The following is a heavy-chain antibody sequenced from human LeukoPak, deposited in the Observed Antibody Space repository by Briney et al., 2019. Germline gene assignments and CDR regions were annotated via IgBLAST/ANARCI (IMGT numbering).Heavy chain of an antibody. CDR1: GFTFSSYA. CDR2: ISYDGSNK. CDR3: ARVRWITMVRGAAHSPIDY. D-gene: IGHD3-10*01. J-gene: IGHJ4*02. V-gene: IGHV3-30-3*01. Sequence: GGSLRLSCAASGFTFSSYAMHWVRQAPGKGLEWVAVISYDGSNKYYADSVKGRFTISRDNSKNTLYLQMNSLRAEDTAVYYCARVRWITMVRGAAHSPIDYWGQGTLVTVSS.